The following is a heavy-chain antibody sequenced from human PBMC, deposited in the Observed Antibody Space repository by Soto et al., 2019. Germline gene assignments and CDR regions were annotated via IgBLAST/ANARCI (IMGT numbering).Heavy chain of an antibody. CDR1: GFTFSSYS. Sequence: LRLSCAASGFTFSSYSMNWVRQAPGKGLEWVSSISSSSSYIYYADSVKGRFTISRDNAKNSLYLQMNSLRAEDTAVYYCARADGDRYYYYGMDVWGQGTTVTVSS. J-gene: IGHJ6*02. CDR3: ARADGDRYYYYGMDV. D-gene: IGHD4-17*01. V-gene: IGHV3-21*01. CDR2: ISSSSSYI.